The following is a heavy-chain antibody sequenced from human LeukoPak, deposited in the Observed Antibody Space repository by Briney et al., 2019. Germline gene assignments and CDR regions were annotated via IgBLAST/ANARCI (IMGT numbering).Heavy chain of an antibody. V-gene: IGHV4-59*08. J-gene: IGHJ4*02. CDR1: GGSISSYY. Sequence: PSETLSLTCTVSGGSISSYYWSWIRQPPGKGLEWIGYIYYSGSTNYNPSLKSRVNISVDTSKNQFSLKLSSVTAADTAVYYCASAPSGLNDYWGQGTLVTVSS. CDR2: IYYSGST. CDR3: ASAPSGLNDY.